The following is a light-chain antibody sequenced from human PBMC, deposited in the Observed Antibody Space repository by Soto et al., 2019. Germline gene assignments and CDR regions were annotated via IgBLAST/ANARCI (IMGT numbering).Light chain of an antibody. CDR2: DVK. V-gene: IGLV2-11*01. J-gene: IGLJ2*01. Sequence: QAVVTQPRSVSGSPGQSVTISCTGTASDVGAYNYVSWYQQHPGKAPKVMIYDVKKRPSGVPDRFSGSKFANTASLTISGLQAEDEADYYCCSYADTYTWLFGGGTQLTVL. CDR3: CSYADTYTWL. CDR1: ASDVGAYNY.